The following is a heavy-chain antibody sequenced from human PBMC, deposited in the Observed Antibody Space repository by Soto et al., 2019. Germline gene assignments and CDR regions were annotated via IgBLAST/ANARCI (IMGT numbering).Heavy chain of an antibody. CDR1: GFTFSNYA. Sequence: GGSLRLSCAASGFTFSNYAINWVRQSPGKGLEWVLVISGSAGSTYYADSVKGRFTITRDNSKNTLYLQMNSLRAEDTAVYYCAKAGGAAGTVDYFDYWGQGSRVTVSS. V-gene: IGHV3-23*01. CDR2: ISGSAGST. D-gene: IGHD6-13*01. CDR3: AKAGGAAGTVDYFDY. J-gene: IGHJ4*02.